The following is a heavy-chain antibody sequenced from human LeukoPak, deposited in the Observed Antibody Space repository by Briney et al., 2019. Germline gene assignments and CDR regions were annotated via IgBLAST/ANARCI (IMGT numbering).Heavy chain of an antibody. J-gene: IGHJ3*02. CDR1: GESFSGYY. CDR2: INHSGST. D-gene: IGHD3-22*01. Sequence: PSETLSLTCAVYGESFSGYYWSWIRQPPGKGLEWIGEINHSGSTNYNPSLKSRVTISVDTSKNQFSLKLSSVTAADTAVYYCAGDSYYDSSGYFFRAFDIWGQGTMVTVSS. CDR3: AGDSYYDSSGYFFRAFDI. V-gene: IGHV4-34*01.